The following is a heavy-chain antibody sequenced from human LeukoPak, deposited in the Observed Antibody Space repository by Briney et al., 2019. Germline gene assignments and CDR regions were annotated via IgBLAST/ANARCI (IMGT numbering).Heavy chain of an antibody. CDR1: GYSISNGYY. V-gene: IGHV4-38-2*02. J-gene: IGHJ4*02. CDR2: IYHSGRT. CDR3: ARDETYSDVGSGSTGGGKGNYLDY. D-gene: IGHD3-3*01. Sequence: SETLSLTCSVSGYSISNGYYWAWSRQPPGKGLEWIGIIYHSGRTHYNPSLQSRLSISVDKSKKHFSLKMTSVTAADTAIYYCARDETYSDVGSGSTGGGKGNYLDYWGQGILVTVSS.